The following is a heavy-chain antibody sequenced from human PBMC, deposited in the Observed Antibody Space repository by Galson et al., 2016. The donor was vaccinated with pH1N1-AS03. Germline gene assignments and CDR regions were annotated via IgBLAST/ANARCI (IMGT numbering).Heavy chain of an antibody. CDR2: INTDGTET. CDR3: TNSLVY. V-gene: IGHV3-74*01. Sequence: CLRLPCAASGIPFSSHWMHWIRQVPGKGLVWVSQINTDGTETNYADSVKGRFTISRDNAKNTLFLQMDSLRAEDTAMYYCTNSLVYWGQGTLVTVSS. J-gene: IGHJ4*02. D-gene: IGHD1-26*01. CDR1: GIPFSSHW.